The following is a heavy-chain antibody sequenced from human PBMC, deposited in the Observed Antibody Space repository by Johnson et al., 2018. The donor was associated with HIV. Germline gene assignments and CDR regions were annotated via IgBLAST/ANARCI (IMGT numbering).Heavy chain of an antibody. J-gene: IGHJ3*02. D-gene: IGHD1-26*01. CDR1: GFTFSSYA. V-gene: IGHV3-23*04. CDR3: AREAEWEPSSPNDAFDI. CDR2: IVGSGGST. Sequence: VQLVESGGGLVKPGVSLRLSCAASGFTFSSYAMSWVRQAPGKGLEWVSAIVGSGGSTYYADSVKGRFTISRDNSKNTLYLQMNSLRAEDTAVYYCAREAEWEPSSPNDAFDIWGQGTMVTVSS.